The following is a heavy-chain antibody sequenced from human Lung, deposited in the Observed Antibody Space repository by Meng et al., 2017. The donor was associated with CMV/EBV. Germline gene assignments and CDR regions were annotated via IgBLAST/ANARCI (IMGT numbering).Heavy chain of an antibody. V-gene: IGHV3-21*04. CDR2: ISYTSEYI. CDR3: ARDCSSLSCGGNYFDY. D-gene: IGHD2-2*01. CDR1: GFTFSGYS. Sequence: GESLKISCAASGFTFSGYSMDWVRQAPGKGLEWVSSISYTSEYISYADSVKGRFTISRDNAENSLYLHMNSLRAEDTAVYYCARDCSSLSCGGNYFDYWGQGTLVTVSS. J-gene: IGHJ4*02.